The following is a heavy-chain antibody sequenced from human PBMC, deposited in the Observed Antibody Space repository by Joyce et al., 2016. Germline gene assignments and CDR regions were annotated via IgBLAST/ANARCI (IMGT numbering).Heavy chain of an antibody. J-gene: IGHJ3*02. D-gene: IGHD2/OR15-2a*01. CDR1: GGNFYDYT. V-gene: IGHV1-69*04. CDR2: IIPFVGVA. CDR3: TRGRIEYSKTFNAYDI. Sequence: VQLVQSGAEVKKPGSSVKVSCKVSGGNFYDYTITWVRQAPGQGLKWMGRIIPFVGVANYARKFRGRVALTADKSTATAYLELNSLRLDDTAMFFCTRGRIEYSKTFNAYDIWGQGTMVTVSS.